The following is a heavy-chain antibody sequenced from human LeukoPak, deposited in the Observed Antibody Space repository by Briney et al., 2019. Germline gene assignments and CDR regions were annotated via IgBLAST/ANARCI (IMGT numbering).Heavy chain of an antibody. CDR1: GYSFTSYW. CDR2: IYPGDSDT. CDR3: ARQKYYDFWSGGSYYYMDV. Sequence: GESLKISCKGSGYSFTSYWFGWVRQMPGKGLEWMGIIYPGDSDTRYSPSFQGQVTISADKSISTAYLQWSSLKASDTAMYYCARQKYYDFWSGGSYYYMDVWGKGTTVTVSS. V-gene: IGHV5-51*01. J-gene: IGHJ6*03. D-gene: IGHD3-3*01.